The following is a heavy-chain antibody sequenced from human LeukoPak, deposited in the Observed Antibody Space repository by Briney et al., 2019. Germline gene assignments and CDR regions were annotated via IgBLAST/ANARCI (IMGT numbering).Heavy chain of an antibody. V-gene: IGHV3-43*01. CDR1: GFTLHDYT. J-gene: IGHJ3*02. CDR2: LTWNGQIT. Sequence: PGGSLRLSCVVSGFTLHDYTMHWVRQIPGKGLEWVALLTWNGQITSYGDSVKGRFTISRDNAKNSLYLQMNSLRAEDMALYYCAKVSRRISHLDAFDIWGQGTMVTVSS. CDR3: AKVSRRISHLDAFDI.